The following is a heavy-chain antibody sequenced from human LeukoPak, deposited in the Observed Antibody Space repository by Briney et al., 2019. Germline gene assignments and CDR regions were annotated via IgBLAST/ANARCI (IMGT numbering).Heavy chain of an antibody. CDR1: GGSISSYY. Sequence: SETLSLTCTVSGGSISSYYWSWLRHPPGKGREGFGYIYYSGSTNYNPPLKSRVTISVDTSKNQFSLKLSSVTAADTAVYYCARDSHYDILTGYYTAFDIWGQGTMVTVSS. CDR3: ARDSHYDILTGYYTAFDI. V-gene: IGHV4-59*01. D-gene: IGHD3-9*01. J-gene: IGHJ3*02. CDR2: IYYSGST.